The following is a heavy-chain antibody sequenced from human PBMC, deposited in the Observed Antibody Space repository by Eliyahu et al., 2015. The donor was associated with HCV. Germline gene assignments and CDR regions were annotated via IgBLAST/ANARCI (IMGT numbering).Heavy chain of an antibody. CDR2: IYYSGTT. CDR3: ARDYYGSGSYYNGNWFDP. D-gene: IGHD3-10*01. Sequence: LEWIGYIYYSGTTHYNPSLKSRVTISLDTSKNQFSLNLNSVTAADTAVYYCARDYYGSGSYYNGNWFDPWGQGMLVTVSS. V-gene: IGHV4-31*02. J-gene: IGHJ5*02.